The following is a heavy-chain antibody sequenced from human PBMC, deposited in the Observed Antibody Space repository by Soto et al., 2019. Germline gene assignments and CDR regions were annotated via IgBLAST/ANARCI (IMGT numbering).Heavy chain of an antibody. Sequence: GGSLRLSCVASGLTVSHNYMAWVRQAPEMGLEWVSILYTEGTTYYADSVKGRFTISRDSSKNTLLLQMDSLRAEDTAVYYCVRPRPSGENYGMDVWGQGTTVTVSS. V-gene: IGHV3-53*01. D-gene: IGHD3-16*01. J-gene: IGHJ6*02. CDR2: LYTEGTT. CDR3: VRPRPSGENYGMDV. CDR1: GLTVSHNY.